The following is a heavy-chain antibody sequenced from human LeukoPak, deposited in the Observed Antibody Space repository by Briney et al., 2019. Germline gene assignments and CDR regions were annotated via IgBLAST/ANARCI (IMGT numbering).Heavy chain of an antibody. CDR2: IWYDASDI. J-gene: IGHJ5*02. CDR3: VRGVGVSRFNYFDP. CDR1: GFTFSSFG. D-gene: IGHD5-24*01. V-gene: IGHV3-33*01. Sequence: QPGRSLTLSCAASGFTFSSFGMHWVRQAPGKGLEWVAVIWYDASDIYYADSVKGRFTISRDNSKNTLFLQMNSLRDDDTAVYYCVRGVGVSRFNYFDPWGQGTLVVVSS.